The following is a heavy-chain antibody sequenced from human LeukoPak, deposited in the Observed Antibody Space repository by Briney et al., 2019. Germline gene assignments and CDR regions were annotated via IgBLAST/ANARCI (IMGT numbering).Heavy chain of an antibody. D-gene: IGHD2/OR15-2a*01. V-gene: IGHV4-34*01. Sequence: SETLSLTCAVYGGSFSGYYWSWIRQPPGKGLEWIGEINHSESTNYNPSLKSRVTISVDTSKNQFSLKLSSVTAADTAVYYCARGFSTGGWVDYWGQGTLVTVSS. CDR3: ARGFSTGGWVDY. CDR2: INHSEST. J-gene: IGHJ4*02. CDR1: GGSFSGYY.